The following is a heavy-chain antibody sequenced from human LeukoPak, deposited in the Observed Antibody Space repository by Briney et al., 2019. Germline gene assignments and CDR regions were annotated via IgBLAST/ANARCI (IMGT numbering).Heavy chain of an antibody. CDR2: ISAYDGDT. V-gene: IGHV1-18*04. Sequence: ASVKVSCKASGYTFTGYYMHWVRQAPGQGLEWMGWISAYDGDTRYAQEVQDRVTMTTDTSTSTAYMELRSLRSDDTATYYCARSTYNNGLTDYWGRGTLVTVSS. D-gene: IGHD6-25*01. CDR3: ARSTYNNGLTDY. CDR1: GYTFTGYY. J-gene: IGHJ4*02.